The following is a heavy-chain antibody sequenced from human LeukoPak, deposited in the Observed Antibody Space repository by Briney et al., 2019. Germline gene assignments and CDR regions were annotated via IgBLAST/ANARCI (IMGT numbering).Heavy chain of an antibody. CDR1: GGTFSSYA. CDR2: IIPIFGTA. V-gene: IGHV1-69*01. D-gene: IGHD2-2*01. Sequence: GSSVRVSCKASGGTFSSYAISWVRQAPGQGLEWMGGIIPIFGTANYAQKFQGRATITADESTSTAYMELSSLRSEDTAVYYCARDSIVVVPAATYHAFDIWGQGTMVTVSS. J-gene: IGHJ3*02. CDR3: ARDSIVVVPAATYHAFDI.